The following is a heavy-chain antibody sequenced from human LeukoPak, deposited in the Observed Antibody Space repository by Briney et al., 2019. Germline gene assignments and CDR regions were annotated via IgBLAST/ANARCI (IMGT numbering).Heavy chain of an antibody. CDR1: GFIFSNYE. CDR2: ISVSTNNI. CDR3: ARDPGLIVTGTNFDY. D-gene: IGHD1-1*01. V-gene: IGHV3-48*03. Sequence: GGSLRLSCAASGFIFSNYEMNWLRQAPGKGLEWISYISVSTNNIYYADSVKGRFFISRDNAKNSLYLQMNGLRAEDTAVYYCARDPGLIVTGTNFDYCGQGTLVTVSS. J-gene: IGHJ4*02.